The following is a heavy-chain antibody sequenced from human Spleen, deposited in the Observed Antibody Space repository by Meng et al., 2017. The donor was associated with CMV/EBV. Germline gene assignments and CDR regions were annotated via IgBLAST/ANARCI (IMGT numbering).Heavy chain of an antibody. Sequence: TFISYAISWVRQAPGQGLEWMGGIIPIFGTANYAQKFQGRVTITTDESTSTAYMELSSLRSEDTAVYYCASPDEYYYDSSGYYTYDYWGQGTLVTVSS. CDR1: TFISYA. CDR2: IIPIFGTA. D-gene: IGHD3-22*01. J-gene: IGHJ4*02. CDR3: ASPDEYYYDSSGYYTYDY. V-gene: IGHV1-69*05.